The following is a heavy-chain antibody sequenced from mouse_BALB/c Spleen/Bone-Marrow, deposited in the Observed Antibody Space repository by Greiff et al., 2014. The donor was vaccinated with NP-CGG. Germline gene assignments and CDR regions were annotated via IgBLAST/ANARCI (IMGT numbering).Heavy chain of an antibody. CDR2: IHYSGRT. Sequence: DVKLQESGPDLVKPSQSLSLTCTVTGYSITSGYSWHWIRQFPGNKLEWMGYIHYSGRTNYNPSLKSRISITRDTSKNQFFLQLNSVTTEDTATYYCTRDEYDVMDYWGQGTSVTVSS. D-gene: IGHD1-2*01. V-gene: IGHV3-1*02. CDR3: TRDEYDVMDY. J-gene: IGHJ4*01. CDR1: GYSITSGYS.